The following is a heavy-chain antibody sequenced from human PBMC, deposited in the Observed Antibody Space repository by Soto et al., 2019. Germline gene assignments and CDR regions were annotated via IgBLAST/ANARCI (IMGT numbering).Heavy chain of an antibody. Sequence: QMQLVQSGPEVKKPGTSVKVSCKASGFTFTSSAVQWVRQARGQRLERIGWIVVGSGNTNYAQKFQERVTITRDMSTSTAYRELSSLRSEVTAVYYCAAGPNPYYYDRSGAEYWGQGTLVTVSS. CDR3: AAGPNPYYYDRSGAEY. D-gene: IGHD3-22*01. CDR2: IVVGSGNT. J-gene: IGHJ4*02. V-gene: IGHV1-58*01. CDR1: GFTFTSSA.